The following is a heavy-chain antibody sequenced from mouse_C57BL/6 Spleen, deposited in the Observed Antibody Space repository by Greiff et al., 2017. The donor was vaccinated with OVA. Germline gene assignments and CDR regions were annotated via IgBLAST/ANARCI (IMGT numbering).Heavy chain of an antibody. CDR2: INPNNGGT. V-gene: IGHV1-18*01. J-gene: IGHJ4*01. CDR3: ARRSSLAMDY. D-gene: IGHD6-1*01. Sequence: EVQLQQSGPELVKPGAPVKIPCKASGYTFTDYNMDWVKQSHGKSLEWIGDINPNNGGTIYNQKFKGKATLTVDKSSSTAYMELRSLTSEDTAVYYCARRSSLAMDYWGQGTSVTVSS. CDR1: GYTFTDYN.